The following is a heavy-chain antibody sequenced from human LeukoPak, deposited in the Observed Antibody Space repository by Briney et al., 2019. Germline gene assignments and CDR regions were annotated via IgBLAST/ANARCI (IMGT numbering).Heavy chain of an antibody. J-gene: IGHJ4*02. CDR3: ANGSYNYFDY. CDR1: GGSFSGYY. D-gene: IGHD1-26*01. Sequence: SETLSLTCAVYGGSFSGYYWSWIRQPPGKGLEWIGEINHSGSTNYNPSLKSRVTISVDTSKNQFSLKLSSVTAADTAVYYCANGSYNYFDYWGQGTLVTVSS. CDR2: INHSGST. V-gene: IGHV4-34*01.